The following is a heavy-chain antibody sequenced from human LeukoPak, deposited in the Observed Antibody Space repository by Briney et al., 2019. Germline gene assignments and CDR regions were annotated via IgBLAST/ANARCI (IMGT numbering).Heavy chain of an antibody. D-gene: IGHD6-19*01. Sequence: SETLSLTCTVSGGSISSSGYYWGWIRQPPGKGLEWIGSIYYSVSTYYNPSLKSRVTISVDTSKNQFSLKLSSVTAADTAVYYCAREGLVDPTFDYWGQGTLVTVSS. CDR2: IYYSVST. CDR1: GGSISSSGYY. J-gene: IGHJ4*02. V-gene: IGHV4-39*07. CDR3: AREGLVDPTFDY.